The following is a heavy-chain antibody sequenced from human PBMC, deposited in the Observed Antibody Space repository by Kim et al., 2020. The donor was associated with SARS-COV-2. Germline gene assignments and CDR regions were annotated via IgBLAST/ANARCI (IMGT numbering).Heavy chain of an antibody. D-gene: IGHD4-17*01. CDR3: ARFMTTVTTSFDY. Sequence: SETLSLTCTVSGGSVSSGSYYWSWIRQPPGKGLEWIGYIYYSGSTNYNPSLKSRVTISVDTSKNQFSLKLSSVTAADTAVYYCARFMTTVTTSFDYWGQGTLVTVSS. CDR1: GGSVSSGSYY. CDR2: IYYSGST. J-gene: IGHJ4*02. V-gene: IGHV4-61*01.